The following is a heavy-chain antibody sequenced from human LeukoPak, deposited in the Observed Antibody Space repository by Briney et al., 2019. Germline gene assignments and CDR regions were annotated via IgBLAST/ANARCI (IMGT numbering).Heavy chain of an antibody. D-gene: IGHD3-10*01. CDR3: AKDFRLLWSGESQPRGAFDI. V-gene: IGHV3-23*01. CDR1: GFTFSSYG. J-gene: IGHJ3*02. Sequence: GGTLRLSCAASGFTFSSYGMSWVRQAPGKGLEWVSAISGSGGSTYYADSVKGRFTISRDNSKNTLYLQMNSLRAEDTAVYYCAKDFRLLWSGESQPRGAFDIWGQGTMVTVSS. CDR2: ISGSGGST.